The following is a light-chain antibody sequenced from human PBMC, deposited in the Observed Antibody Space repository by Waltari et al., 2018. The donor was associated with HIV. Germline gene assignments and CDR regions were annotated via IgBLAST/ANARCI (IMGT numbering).Light chain of an antibody. CDR1: NSNLGNNF. Sequence: QSILTQSPSVSAAPGQKVTVSCSGDNSNLGNNFVSWYQQVPGRAPRLLIYDKEERPSGIPERFSAFKAGVSATLVIAGLQIVDEADYYCGTWDSSLSLYVFGPGTTVAVL. CDR2: DKE. V-gene: IGLV1-51*01. J-gene: IGLJ1*01. CDR3: GTWDSSLSLYV.